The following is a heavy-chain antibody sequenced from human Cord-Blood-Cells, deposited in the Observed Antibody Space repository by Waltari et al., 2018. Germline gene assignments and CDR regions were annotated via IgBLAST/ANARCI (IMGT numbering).Heavy chain of an antibody. CDR1: GGSIRSYY. J-gene: IGHJ5*02. V-gene: IGHV4-59*08. CDR3: ARHRGAAAGSLVRWFDP. D-gene: IGHD6-13*01. CDR2: IYYRGST. Sequence: QVQLQESGPGLVKPSETLSLTCTVSGGSIRSYYWSWIRLPPGKGLEWIGYIYYRGSTNYNPSLKGRVTISVDTSKNQFSLKLSSVTAADTAVYYCARHRGAAAGSLVRWFDPWGQGTLVTVSS.